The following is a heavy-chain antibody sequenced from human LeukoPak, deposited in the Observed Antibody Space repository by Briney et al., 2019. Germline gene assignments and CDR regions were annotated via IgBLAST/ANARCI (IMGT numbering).Heavy chain of an antibody. V-gene: IGHV3-13*01. J-gene: IGHJ4*02. Sequence: GGSLRLSCTASGFTLGSHDMHWVRQIPGQGLEWVAAVSSGFHAFFADSVQGRFTVSREDARNSLYLQMNSLRAGDTAVYYCVREARGYHYTYFDYWGQGTLVSVSS. CDR3: VREARGYHYTYFDY. D-gene: IGHD5-18*01. CDR1: GFTLGSHD. CDR2: VSSGFHA.